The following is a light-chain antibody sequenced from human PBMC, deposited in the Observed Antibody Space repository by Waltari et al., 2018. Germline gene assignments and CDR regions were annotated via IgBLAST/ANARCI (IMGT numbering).Light chain of an antibody. CDR2: LGS. CDR1: QGLLHSEGHIL. CDR3: MQGLQTPT. Sequence: DIVLTQSPLSLPVTPGEPASISCRSSQGLLHSEGHILLDWYLQKTGQSPQLLVYLGSHRASGVPDRFSGRGSGTDFTLEISRVEAEDVGVYFCMQGLQTPTFGQGTRL. J-gene: IGKJ5*01. V-gene: IGKV2-28*01.